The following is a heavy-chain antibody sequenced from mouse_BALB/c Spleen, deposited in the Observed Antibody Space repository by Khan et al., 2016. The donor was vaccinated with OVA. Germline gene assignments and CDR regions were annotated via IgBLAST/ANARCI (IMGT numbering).Heavy chain of an antibody. V-gene: IGHV5-6*01. CDR3: ARAYYGNDYYAMDY. Sequence: EVELVESGGDLVTPGGSRKVSCAASGFTFSSYGMPWVRQTPEKRLEWVAIISSGGRYTYYQDSVKGRVTITRDNAKNTLYLQMSSLKSEDTAMYYCARAYYGNDYYAMDYWGQGASVTVSS. D-gene: IGHD2-10*01. J-gene: IGHJ4*01. CDR1: GFTFSSYG. CDR2: ISSGGRYT.